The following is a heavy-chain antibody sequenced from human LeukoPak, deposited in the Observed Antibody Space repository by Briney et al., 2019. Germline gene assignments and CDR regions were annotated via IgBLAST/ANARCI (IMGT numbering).Heavy chain of an antibody. CDR3: ARGYRYVVY. CDR1: GLTFSTYW. D-gene: IGHD6-13*01. CDR2: INQDGSGK. Sequence: GGSLRLSCAASGLTFSTYWMSWVRQAPGKGLEWVANINQDGSGKDYVDSLKGRFTISRDNTKNSLYLQMNSLRAEDTAVYYCARGYRYVVYWGQGTLVTASS. V-gene: IGHV3-7*03. J-gene: IGHJ4*02.